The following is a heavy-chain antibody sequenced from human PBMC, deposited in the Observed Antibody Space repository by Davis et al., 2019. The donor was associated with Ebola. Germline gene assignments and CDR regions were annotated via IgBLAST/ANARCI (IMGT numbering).Heavy chain of an antibody. D-gene: IGHD4-11*01. CDR3: ARPHSNYETYFDY. J-gene: IGHJ4*02. CDR1: GYSFTSYW. CDR2: IFPGDSDT. Sequence: GESLKISCKGSGYSFTSYWIVWVRQMPGKGLECMGIIFPGDSDTRYSPSFQGQVTISADKSISTAYLQWSSLKASDTAMYYCARPHSNYETYFDYWGQGTLVTVSS. V-gene: IGHV5-51*01.